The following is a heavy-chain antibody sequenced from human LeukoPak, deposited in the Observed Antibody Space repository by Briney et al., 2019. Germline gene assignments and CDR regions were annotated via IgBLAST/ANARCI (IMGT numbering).Heavy chain of an antibody. J-gene: IGHJ4*02. D-gene: IGHD2-2*01. CDR3: ARRYCSSTSCYADC. CDR2: IYPGDSDT. Sequence: GAPLQISCKASGCSFTTYWSGWVRQMPGKGLEWMGIIYPGDSDTRYSPSFQGEVTMSADKSISNAYLQWSSLKASDSAMYYCARRYCSSTSCYADCWGQGTLVTVSS. CDR1: GCSFTTYW. V-gene: IGHV5-51*01.